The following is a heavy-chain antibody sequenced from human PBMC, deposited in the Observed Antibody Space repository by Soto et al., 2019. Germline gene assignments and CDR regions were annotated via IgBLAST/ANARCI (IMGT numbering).Heavy chain of an antibody. D-gene: IGHD3-3*01. V-gene: IGHV4-4*02. CDR1: GGSISSSNW. J-gene: IGHJ3*02. CDR3: ARLNYDFWSGYLDAFDI. Sequence: PSETLSLTCAVSGGSISSSNWRSFVRKPPGKGLEWIGEIYHSGSTNYNPSPKSRVTISVDKSKNQFSLKLSSVTAADTAVYYCARLNYDFWSGYLDAFDIWGQGTMVTVSS. CDR2: IYHSGST.